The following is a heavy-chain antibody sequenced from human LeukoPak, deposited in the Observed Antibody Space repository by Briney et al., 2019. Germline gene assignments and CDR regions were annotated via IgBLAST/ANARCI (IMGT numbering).Heavy chain of an antibody. D-gene: IGHD3-10*01. CDR1: GFTFSNYA. CDR2: ISGSGGST. CDR3: AKEGYYGSGSYFDY. V-gene: IGHV3-23*01. J-gene: IGHJ4*02. Sequence: GGSLRLSCAASGFTFSNYAMSWVRQAPGKGLGWVSAISGSGGSTYYADSVKGRYTISRDNSKNTLYPQMNSLRAEDTAVYYCAKEGYYGSGSYFDYWGQGTLVTVSS.